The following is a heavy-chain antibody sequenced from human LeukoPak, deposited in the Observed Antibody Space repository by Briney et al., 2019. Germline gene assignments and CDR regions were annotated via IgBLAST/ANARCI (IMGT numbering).Heavy chain of an antibody. D-gene: IGHD3-9*01. CDR2: ISGSGGST. CDR3: AKDILTGYFSFDY. J-gene: IGHJ4*02. CDR1: GFXFSSYA. V-gene: IGHV3-23*01. Sequence: GGSLRLSCAASGFXFSSYAMSWVRQAPGKGLEWVSAISGSGGSTYYADPVKGRFTISRDNSKNTLYLQMDSLRAEDTAVYYCAKDILTGYFSFDYWGQGTLVTVSS.